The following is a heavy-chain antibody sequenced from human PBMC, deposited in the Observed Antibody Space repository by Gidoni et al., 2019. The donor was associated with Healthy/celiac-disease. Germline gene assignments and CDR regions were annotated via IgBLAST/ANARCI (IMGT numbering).Heavy chain of an antibody. J-gene: IGHJ3*02. CDR1: GGPISSGGYY. CDR3: ARGKAATNKGRAFDI. D-gene: IGHD6-25*01. CDR2: IYYSGST. V-gene: IGHV4-31*03. Sequence: QVQLQESGPGLVKPSQTLSLTCTVSGGPISSGGYYWSWIRQHPGKGLEWSGYIYYSGSTYYNPSLKSRVTISVDTSKNQFSLKLSSVTAADTAVYYCARGKAATNKGRAFDIWGQGTMVTVSS.